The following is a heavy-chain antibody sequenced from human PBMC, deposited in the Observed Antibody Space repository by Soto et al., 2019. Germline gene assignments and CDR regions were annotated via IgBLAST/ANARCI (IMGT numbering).Heavy chain of an antibody. D-gene: IGHD4-4*01. Sequence: QVELQQSGPGLVQPSQTLSLTCAISGDSVSNNRDAWNWIRQSPSRGLEWLGRTYYRSGWFYNYAEYLEGRITINVDTSKNHFSLQLISATPDDTAVYYWARDPPYSGSILDYWGQGSLVTVSS. CDR3: ARDPPYSGSILDY. V-gene: IGHV6-1*01. J-gene: IGHJ4*02. CDR1: GDSVSNNRDA. CDR2: TYYRSGWFY.